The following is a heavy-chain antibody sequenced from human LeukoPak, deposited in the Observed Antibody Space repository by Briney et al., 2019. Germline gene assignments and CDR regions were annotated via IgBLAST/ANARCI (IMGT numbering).Heavy chain of an antibody. V-gene: IGHV1-69*13. D-gene: IGHD3-10*01. CDR2: IIPIFGTA. Sequence: EASVKVSCTASGGTFSSYAISWVRQAPGQGLEWMGGIIPIFGTANYAQKFQGRVTITADESTSTAYMELSSLRSEDTAVYYCARDFYGSGSPHYYYYMDVWGKGTTVTISS. CDR1: GGTFSSYA. J-gene: IGHJ6*03. CDR3: ARDFYGSGSPHYYYYMDV.